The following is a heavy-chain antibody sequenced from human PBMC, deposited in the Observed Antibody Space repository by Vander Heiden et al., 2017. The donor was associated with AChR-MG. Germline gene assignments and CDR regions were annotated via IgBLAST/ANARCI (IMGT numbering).Heavy chain of an antibody. CDR2: ISSSGSTI. D-gene: IGHD6-19*01. CDR3: ARWAAAVAGPFDDAFDI. J-gene: IGHJ3*02. V-gene: IGHV3-48*03. Sequence: EVQLVESGGGLVQPGGSLRLPCAASGFTFSSYEMNWVRQAPGKGLEWVSYISSSGSTIYYADSVKGRFTISRDNAKNSLYLQMNSLRAEDTAVYYCARWAAAVAGPFDDAFDIWGQGTMVTVSS. CDR1: GFTFSSYE.